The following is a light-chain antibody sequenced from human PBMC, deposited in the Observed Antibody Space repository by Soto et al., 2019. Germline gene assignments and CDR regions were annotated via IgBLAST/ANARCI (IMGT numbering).Light chain of an antibody. CDR1: QSVSSSH. J-gene: IGKJ1*01. CDR2: GAS. CDR3: QQYDSSRRT. Sequence: EIVLTQSPGTLSLSPGERATLSCRASQSVSSSHLAWYQQKPGQAPRLLIYGASSRATGIPDRFSGSGSGTDFPLTISRLEPEDFAVYYCQQYDSSRRTFGQGTKVEIK. V-gene: IGKV3-20*01.